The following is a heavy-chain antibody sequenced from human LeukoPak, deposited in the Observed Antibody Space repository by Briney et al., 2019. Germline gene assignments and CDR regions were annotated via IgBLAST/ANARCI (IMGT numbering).Heavy chain of an antibody. V-gene: IGHV3-7*01. Sequence: TGGSLRLSCAASGFTFSSYWMSWVRQAPGKGLEWVANIKQDGSEKYYVDSVKGRFTISRDNAKNSLYLQMNSLRAEDTAVYYCARDGLSVATVSRFDYWGQGTLVTVSS. CDR3: ARDGLSVATVSRFDY. CDR2: IKQDGSEK. CDR1: GFTFSSYW. J-gene: IGHJ4*02. D-gene: IGHD5-12*01.